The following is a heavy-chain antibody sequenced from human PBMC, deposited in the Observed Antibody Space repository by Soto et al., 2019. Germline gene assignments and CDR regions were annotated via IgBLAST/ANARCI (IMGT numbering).Heavy chain of an antibody. J-gene: IGHJ4*02. D-gene: IGHD2-15*01. Sequence: QITLKESGPTLVKPTQTRTLICTFSGFSLSTSGVGVGWSRKPPGKALEWLALIYWDDDKRYSPSLKSRLTITKDTSKNQVVLTMTNMDPVDTATYYCAHRRSYCSGGSCYSGFDYWGQGTLVTVSS. CDR2: IYWDDDK. CDR3: AHRRSYCSGGSCYSGFDY. CDR1: GFSLSTSGVG. V-gene: IGHV2-5*02.